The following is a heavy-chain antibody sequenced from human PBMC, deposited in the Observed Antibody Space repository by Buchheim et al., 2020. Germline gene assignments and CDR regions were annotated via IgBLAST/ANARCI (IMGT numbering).Heavy chain of an antibody. Sequence: QVQLVESGGGVVQPGRSLRLSCAASGFTFSSYAMHWVRQAPGKGLEWVAVISYDGSNKYYADSVKGRFTISRDNSKKKLYMQMNSLRAEDTAVYYCAKDSGSYGDYFDYWGQGTL. D-gene: IGHD1-26*01. CDR2: ISYDGSNK. CDR3: AKDSGSYGDYFDY. J-gene: IGHJ4*02. V-gene: IGHV3-30*04. CDR1: GFTFSSYA.